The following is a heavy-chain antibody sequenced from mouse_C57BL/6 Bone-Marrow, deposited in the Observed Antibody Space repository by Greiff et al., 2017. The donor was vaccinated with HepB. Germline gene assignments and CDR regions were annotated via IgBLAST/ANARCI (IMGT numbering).Heavy chain of an antibody. CDR1: GYTFTDYE. D-gene: IGHD2-4*01. J-gene: IGHJ1*03. CDR2: IDPETGGT. V-gene: IGHV1-15*01. Sequence: QVHVKQSGAELVRPGASVTLSCKASGYTFTDYEMHWVKQTPVHGLEWIGAIDPETGGTAYNQKFKGKAILTADKSSSTAYMELRSLTSEDSAVYYCTRQYYDYDRYWYFDVWGTGTTVTVSS. CDR3: TRQYYDYDRYWYFDV.